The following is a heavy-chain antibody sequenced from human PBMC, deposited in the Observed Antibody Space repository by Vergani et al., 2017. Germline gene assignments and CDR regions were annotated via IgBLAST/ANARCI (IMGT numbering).Heavy chain of an antibody. D-gene: IGHD3-22*01. Sequence: QVQLQESGPGLVKPSQTLSLTCTVSGGSISSGGYYWSWIRQHXGKGLEWIGYIYYSGSTYYNPSLKSRVTISVDTSKNQFSLKLSSVTAADTAVYYCARTPSPPRYDYDSSGYSGWYFDLWGRGTLVTVSS. CDR1: GGSISSGGYY. V-gene: IGHV4-31*03. CDR3: ARTPSPPRYDYDSSGYSGWYFDL. J-gene: IGHJ2*01. CDR2: IYYSGST.